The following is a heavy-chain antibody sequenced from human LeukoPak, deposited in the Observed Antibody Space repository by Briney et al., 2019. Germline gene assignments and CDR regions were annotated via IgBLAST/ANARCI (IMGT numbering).Heavy chain of an antibody. Sequence: SGGSLRLSCTASGLTLSNYWMIWVRQASAKGLQWVAKIKQDGSEKYYVDSVKGRFTISRDNAENSLYLQMNSLRVGDTAVYYCAARSSGNPYFWGQGTLVTVSS. V-gene: IGHV3-7*03. CDR3: AARSSGNPYF. D-gene: IGHD1-26*01. CDR1: GLTLSNYW. CDR2: IKQDGSEK. J-gene: IGHJ4*02.